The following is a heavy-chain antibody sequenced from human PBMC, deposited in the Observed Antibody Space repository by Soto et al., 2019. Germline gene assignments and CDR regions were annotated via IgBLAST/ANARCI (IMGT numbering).Heavy chain of an antibody. CDR2: IDPSDSYT. V-gene: IGHV5-10-1*01. Sequence: GESPKISCKGSGYSFTSYWISWVRQMPGKGLEWMGRIDPSDSYTNYSPSFQGHVTISADKSISTAYLQWSSLKASDTAMYYCASTCQNWFDPWGQGTLVTVSS. CDR3: ASTCQNWFDP. D-gene: IGHD3-16*01. J-gene: IGHJ5*02. CDR1: GYSFTSYW.